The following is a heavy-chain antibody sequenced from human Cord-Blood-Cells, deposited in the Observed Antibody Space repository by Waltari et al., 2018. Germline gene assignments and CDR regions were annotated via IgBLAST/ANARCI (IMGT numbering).Heavy chain of an antibody. J-gene: IGHJ6*02. D-gene: IGHD3-22*01. CDR3: ARIPYLSSGYYYYYYYGMDV. V-gene: IGHV4-39*01. Sequence: QLQLQESGPGLVKPSETLSLTCTVSGGSISSSSYYWGWIRQPPGKGLEWIGRIYYSVSTYYNPSLKSRVTISVDTSKNQFSLKLSSLTAADTAVYYCARIPYLSSGYYYYYYYGMDVWGQVTTVTVSS. CDR1: GGSISSSSYY. CDR2: IYYSVST.